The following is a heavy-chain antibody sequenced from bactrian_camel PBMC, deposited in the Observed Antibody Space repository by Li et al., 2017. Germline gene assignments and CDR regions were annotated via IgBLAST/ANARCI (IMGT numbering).Heavy chain of an antibody. D-gene: IGHD6*01. CDR2: IDANGNT. CDR1: GDTSSSSKC. CDR3: AAAGGGSKHPLFEFEYNY. V-gene: IGHV3S53*01. J-gene: IGHJ4*01. Sequence: QLVESGGGSVQAGGSLRLSCTVSGDTSSSSKCMAWFRQAPGKEREGVAAIDANGNTIYVQSVEGRFTISRDNTKNPLLLQMNSLKPEDSAIYYCAAAGGGSKHPLFEFEYNYWGQGTQVTV.